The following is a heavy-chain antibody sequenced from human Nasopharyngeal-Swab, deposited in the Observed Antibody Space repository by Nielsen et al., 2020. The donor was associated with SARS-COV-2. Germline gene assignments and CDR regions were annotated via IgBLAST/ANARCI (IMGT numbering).Heavy chain of an antibody. CDR1: GGSISSYY. J-gene: IGHJ6*03. V-gene: IGHV4-39*07. Sequence: SETLSLTCTVSGGSISSYYWSWIRQPPGKGLEWIGSIYYSGSTYYNPSLKSRVSILEDTSKNQFSLTLSSVTAADTAVYYCARGGGSGSNYHHFPYMDVWGKGTTVTVSS. CDR3: ARGGGSGSNYHHFPYMDV. CDR2: IYYSGST. D-gene: IGHD2-15*01.